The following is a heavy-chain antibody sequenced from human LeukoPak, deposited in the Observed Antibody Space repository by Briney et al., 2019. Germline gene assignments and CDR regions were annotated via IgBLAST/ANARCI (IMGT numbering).Heavy chain of an antibody. CDR3: ARDRIAAARSHFDY. V-gene: IGHV4-34*01. Sequence: PSETLSLTCAASGGTFSGYYWSWIRQPPGKGLEWIGEINHSGSTNYNPSLKSRVTISVDTSKNQFSLKLSSVNAADTAVYYCARDRIAAARSHFDYWGQGTLVTVSS. CDR1: GGTFSGYY. D-gene: IGHD6-13*01. J-gene: IGHJ4*02. CDR2: INHSGST.